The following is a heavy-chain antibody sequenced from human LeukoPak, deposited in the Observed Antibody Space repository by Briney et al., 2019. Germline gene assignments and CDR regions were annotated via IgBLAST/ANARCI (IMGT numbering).Heavy chain of an antibody. Sequence: PSETLSLTCTVSGGSIRYYYWSWIRQSPGKGQEWIGYIYYNGSTNYNPSLKSRVTISVDVSKNQFSLKMSSVTAADTAVYYCARKGGLFDYWGQGRLVTVSS. V-gene: IGHV4-59*01. CDR3: ARKGGLFDY. CDR1: GGSIRYYY. J-gene: IGHJ4*02. CDR2: IYYNGST. D-gene: IGHD2-15*01.